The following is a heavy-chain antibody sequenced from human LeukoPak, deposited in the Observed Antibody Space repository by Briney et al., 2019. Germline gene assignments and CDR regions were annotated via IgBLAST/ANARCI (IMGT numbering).Heavy chain of an antibody. Sequence: SGTLSLTCAVSGGSISSSNWWSWVRQPPGKGLEWIGEIYHSGSTNYNPSLKSRVTISVDKSKNQFSLKLSSVTAADTAVYYCAKKRGEYYDILTGYSPFDYWGQGTLVTVSS. D-gene: IGHD3-9*01. CDR3: AKKRGEYYDILTGYSPFDY. J-gene: IGHJ4*02. CDR1: GGSISSSNW. V-gene: IGHV4-4*02. CDR2: IYHSGST.